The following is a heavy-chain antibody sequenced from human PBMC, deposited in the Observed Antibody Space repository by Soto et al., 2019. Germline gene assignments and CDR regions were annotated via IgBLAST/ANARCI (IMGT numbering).Heavy chain of an antibody. J-gene: IGHJ4*02. CDR2: ISYDGSNK. D-gene: IGHD5-18*01. Sequence: GGSPRLSCAASGFTVCSYGMHWVRQDPGKGLEWVAVISYDGSNKYYADSVKGRFTISRDNSKNTLYLQMNSLRAEDTAVYYCAKDAGWAMVTNNMAYWGQGTLVTVSS. CDR3: AKDAGWAMVTNNMAY. V-gene: IGHV3-30*18. CDR1: GFTVCSYG.